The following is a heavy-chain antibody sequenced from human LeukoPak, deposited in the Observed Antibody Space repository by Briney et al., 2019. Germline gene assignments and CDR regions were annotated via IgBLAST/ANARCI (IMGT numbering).Heavy chain of an antibody. V-gene: IGHV3-23*01. CDR3: AKLKQCQRQRYFFEY. J-gene: IGHJ4*02. D-gene: IGHD6-19*01. Sequence: PGGSLTLSCAASGFTFSSCAVSGVRQAPGKGLEWVSTFSGTSSTSYADAVKGRVTISRDNSKNTLYLQLNSLRAEDTAVYYCAKLKQCQRQRYFFEYWGQGALVTVAS. CDR1: GFTFSSCA. CDR2: FSGTSST.